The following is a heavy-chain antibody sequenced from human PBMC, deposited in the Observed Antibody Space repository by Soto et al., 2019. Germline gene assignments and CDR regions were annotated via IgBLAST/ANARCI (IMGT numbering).Heavy chain of an antibody. CDR1: GFTFSNAW. V-gene: IGHV3-15*01. J-gene: IGHJ6*03. CDR2: IKSKTDGGTT. CDR3: TTDCFDWLLSTNYYYYYMDV. Sequence: PGGSLRLSCAASGFTFSNAWMSWVRQAPGKGLEWVGRIKSKTDGGTTDYAAPVKGRFTISRDDSKNTLYLQMNSLKTEDTAVYYCTTDCFDWLLSTNYYYYYMDVWGKGTTVTVSS. D-gene: IGHD3-9*01.